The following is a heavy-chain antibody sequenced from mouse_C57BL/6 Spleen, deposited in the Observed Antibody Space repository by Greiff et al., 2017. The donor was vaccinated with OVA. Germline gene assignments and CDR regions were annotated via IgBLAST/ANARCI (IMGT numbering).Heavy chain of an antibody. V-gene: IGHV1-52*01. CDR2: IDPSDSET. D-gene: IGHD2-4*01. Sequence: QQSCKASGYTFTSYWMHWVKQRPIQGLEWIGNIDPSDSETHYNQKFKDKATLTVDKSSSTAYMQLSSLTSEDSAVYYCAIYYDYDVNYFDYWGQGTTLTVSS. J-gene: IGHJ2*01. CDR3: AIYYDYDVNYFDY. CDR1: GYTFTSYW.